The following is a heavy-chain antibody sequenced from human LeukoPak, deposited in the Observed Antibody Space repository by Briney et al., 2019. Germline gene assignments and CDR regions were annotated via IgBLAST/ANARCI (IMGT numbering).Heavy chain of an antibody. V-gene: IGHV4-59*01. Sequence: SETLSLTCTVSGGSISSYYWIWIRQPPGKGLEWIGFIYYSGSTNYNPPLKSRVTISLDTSKNQFSLKLNSVTAADTAVYYCARGRSYTGGFDYWGQGTLVTVSS. CDR2: IYYSGST. CDR1: GGSISSYY. CDR3: ARGRSYTGGFDY. D-gene: IGHD1-26*01. J-gene: IGHJ4*02.